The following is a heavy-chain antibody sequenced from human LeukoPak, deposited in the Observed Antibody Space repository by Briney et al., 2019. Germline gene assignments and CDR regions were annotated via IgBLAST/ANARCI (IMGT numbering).Heavy chain of an antibody. CDR1: GFTFSSYS. J-gene: IGHJ4*02. CDR3: AREDSSGWAGVYYFDY. CDR2: TSSSSSYI. D-gene: IGHD6-19*01. V-gene: IGHV3-21*01. Sequence: PGGFLRLSCAASGFTFSSYSMNWVRQAPGKGLEWVSSTSSSSSYIYYADSVKGRYTISRDNAKNSLYLQMNSLRAEDTAVYYCAREDSSGWAGVYYFDYWGQGTLVTVSS.